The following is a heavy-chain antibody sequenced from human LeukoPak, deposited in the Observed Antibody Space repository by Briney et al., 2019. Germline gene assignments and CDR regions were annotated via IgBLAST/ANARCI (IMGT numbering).Heavy chain of an antibody. J-gene: IGHJ4*02. D-gene: IGHD3-9*01. CDR2: ISSSSSTI. Sequence: GGSLRLSCAASGFTFSSYSMNWVRQAPGKGLEWVSYISSSSSTIYYADSVKGRFTISRDNAKNSLYLQMNSLRDEDTAVYYCAREGGYYDILTGYYGFDYWGQGTLVTVSS. CDR1: GFTFSSYS. CDR3: AREGGYYDILTGYYGFDY. V-gene: IGHV3-48*02.